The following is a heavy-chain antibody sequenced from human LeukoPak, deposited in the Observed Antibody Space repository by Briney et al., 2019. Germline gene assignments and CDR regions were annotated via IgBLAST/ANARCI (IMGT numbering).Heavy chain of an antibody. Sequence: ASVKVSCKASGYTFTSYGISWVRQGPGQGLEWMGWISAYNGNTNYAQKLQGRVTMTTDTSTSTAYMELRSLRSDDTAVYYCASRGFGEFLDYYYYMDVWGKGTTVTISS. CDR1: GYTFTSYG. D-gene: IGHD3-10*01. CDR3: ASRGFGEFLDYYYYMDV. J-gene: IGHJ6*03. V-gene: IGHV1-18*01. CDR2: ISAYNGNT.